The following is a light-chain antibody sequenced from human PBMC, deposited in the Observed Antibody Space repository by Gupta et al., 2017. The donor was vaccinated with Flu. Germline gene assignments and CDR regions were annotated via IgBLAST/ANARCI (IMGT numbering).Light chain of an antibody. CDR3: QHSSILL. V-gene: IGKV6D-21*02. J-gene: IGKJ5*01. Sequence: ELVLTQSPDFQSVTPKEKVTITCRASQSIGSSLHWYQQKPDQSPKLLIKYASQSISGGPSRFSGSGSGADFTLXSQRQEDEDADAYDHQHSSILLFGXGTQVEIK. CDR2: YAS. CDR1: QSIGSS.